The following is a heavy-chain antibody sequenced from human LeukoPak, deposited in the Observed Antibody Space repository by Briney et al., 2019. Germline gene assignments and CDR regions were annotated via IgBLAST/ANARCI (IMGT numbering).Heavy chain of an antibody. CDR1: GGTFSSYA. CDR3: ARVRGTAGAFDI. J-gene: IGHJ3*02. Sequence: SVKVSCKASGGTFSSYAISWVRQAPGQGLEWMGGIIPIFGTANYAQKFQGRVTITADKSTSTAYMELSSLRSEDTAVYYCARVRGTAGAFDIWGQGTMVTVSS. CDR2: IIPIFGTA. V-gene: IGHV1-69*06.